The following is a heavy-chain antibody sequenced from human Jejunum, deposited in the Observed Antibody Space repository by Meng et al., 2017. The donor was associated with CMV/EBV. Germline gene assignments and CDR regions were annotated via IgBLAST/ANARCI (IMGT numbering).Heavy chain of an antibody. J-gene: IGHJ5*02. CDR2: IFPGDSDT. V-gene: IGHV5-51*01. Sequence: YRFSTDWIAWVRQMPGKGLEYMGMIFPGDSDTRYSPSFQGQVTISADKSTNTAYLQWGSLRASDTAIYFCARGVGAHGGFHRVDPWGPGTLVTVSS. CDR3: ARGVGAHGGFHRVDP. CDR1: YRFSTDW. D-gene: IGHD1-26*01.